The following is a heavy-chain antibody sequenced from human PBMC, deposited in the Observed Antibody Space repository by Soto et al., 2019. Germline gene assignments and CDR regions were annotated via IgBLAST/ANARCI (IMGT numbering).Heavy chain of an antibody. V-gene: IGHV3-33*01. CDR1: GFTFSSYG. CDR3: ARDFFYKRPYYYGMDV. D-gene: IGHD1-1*01. CDR2: IWYDGSNK. Sequence: PGGSLRLSCAASGFTFSSYGMHWVRQAPGKGLERVAVIWYDGSNKYYADSVKGRFTISRDNSKNTLYLQMNSLRAEDTAVYYCARDFFYKRPYYYGMDVWGQGTTVTVSS. J-gene: IGHJ6*02.